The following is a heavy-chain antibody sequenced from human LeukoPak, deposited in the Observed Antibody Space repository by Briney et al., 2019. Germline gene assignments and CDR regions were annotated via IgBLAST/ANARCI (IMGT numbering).Heavy chain of an antibody. CDR1: GYTFTSYD. CDR3: AVYGLKGNFDY. CDR2: MNPNSGNT. V-gene: IGHV1-18*01. D-gene: IGHD3-10*01. J-gene: IGHJ4*02. Sequence: ASVKVSCKASGYTFTSYDINWVRQATGQGLEWMGWMNPNSGNTNYAQKLQGRVTMTTDTSTSTAYMELRSLRSDDTAVYYCAVYGLKGNFDYWGQGTLVTVSS.